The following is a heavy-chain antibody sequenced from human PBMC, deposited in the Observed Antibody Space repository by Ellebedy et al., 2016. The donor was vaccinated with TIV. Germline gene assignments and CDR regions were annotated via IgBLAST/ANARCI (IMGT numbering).Heavy chain of an antibody. V-gene: IGHV3-7*01. D-gene: IGHD5-12*01. CDR3: ARDQWLRRAYYFYS. CDR1: GFTFSNYW. J-gene: IGHJ4*02. CDR2: IKQDGSEK. Sequence: GGSLRLSCAASGFTFSNYWMSWVRQAPGKGLEWVANIKQDGSEKYYMDSVKGRFSISRDNAKNSLYVQMNSLRDEDTAVYYCARDQWLRRAYYFYSWGQGTLVTVSS.